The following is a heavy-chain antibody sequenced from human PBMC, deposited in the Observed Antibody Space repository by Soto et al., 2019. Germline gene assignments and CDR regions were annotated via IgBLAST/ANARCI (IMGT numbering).Heavy chain of an antibody. CDR2: IYPDDSDT. D-gene: IGHD6-13*01. Sequence: ESLKLSCKGSGYSFSSYWIGWVLQMPGKGLWWMGTIYPDDSDTRYSPSFQGQVTISADKSISTAYLQWSSLKASDTAMYYCARHMEAAAGQFYYYYGMDVWGQGTTVTVSS. CDR1: GYSFSSYW. V-gene: IGHV5-51*01. J-gene: IGHJ6*02. CDR3: ARHMEAAAGQFYYYYGMDV.